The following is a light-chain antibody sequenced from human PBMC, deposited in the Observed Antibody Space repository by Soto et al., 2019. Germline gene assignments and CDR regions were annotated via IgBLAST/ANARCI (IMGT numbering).Light chain of an antibody. CDR2: EVS. Sequence: QSVLTQPPSASGSPGQSVTISCTGTSSDVGGYNYVSWYQQHPGKAPKLMIYEVSKRPSGVPDRFSGSKSGNTASLTVSGLQAEDEADYYCSSYEGSPSYVFGTGTKVTVL. J-gene: IGLJ1*01. V-gene: IGLV2-8*01. CDR3: SSYEGSPSYV. CDR1: SSDVGGYNY.